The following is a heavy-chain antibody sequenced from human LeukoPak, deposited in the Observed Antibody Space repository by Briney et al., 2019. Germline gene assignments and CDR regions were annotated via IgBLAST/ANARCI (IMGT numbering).Heavy chain of an antibody. D-gene: IGHD2-2*01. CDR3: AKLSWWVVPAATDY. J-gene: IGHJ4*02. CDR1: GFTFSSYA. CDR2: ISGSGGST. Sequence: GGSLRLSCAASGFTFSSYAMSWVRQAPGKGLEWVSAISGSGGSTYYADSVKGRFTISRDNSKNTLYLQMNSLRAGDTAVYYCAKLSWWVVPAATDYWGQGTLVTVSS. V-gene: IGHV3-23*01.